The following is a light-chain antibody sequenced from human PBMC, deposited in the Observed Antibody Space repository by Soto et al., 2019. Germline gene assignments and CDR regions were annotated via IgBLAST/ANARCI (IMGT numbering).Light chain of an antibody. CDR2: GAS. CDR3: QQGYSSPAT. CDR1: QSIGKH. J-gene: IGKJ5*01. V-gene: IGKV1-39*01. Sequence: DIQMTQTPSVLSASVGDRVTITCRASQSIGKHLNWYQQKPGKAPKFLIYGASTLQSGLPSRFTGSGSGTDFTLTVNSLQAEDFATYYCQQGYSSPATFGQGTRLEI.